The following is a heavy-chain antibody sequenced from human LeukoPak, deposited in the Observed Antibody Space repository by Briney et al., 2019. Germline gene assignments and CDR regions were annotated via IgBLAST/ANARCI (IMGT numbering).Heavy chain of an antibody. Sequence: PSETLSLTCIVSGASISSYYWTWIRQPPGKGLEWIGFTSFSGSTNYNPSLKSRVTISVDTSRNQFSLRLNAMTAADTAVYYCARRNYDILTGFYGGGTYNYYYTDVWGKGTTVIVSS. V-gene: IGHV4-59*08. CDR3: ARRNYDILTGFYGGGTYNYYYTDV. CDR1: GASISSYY. CDR2: TSFSGST. D-gene: IGHD3-9*01. J-gene: IGHJ6*03.